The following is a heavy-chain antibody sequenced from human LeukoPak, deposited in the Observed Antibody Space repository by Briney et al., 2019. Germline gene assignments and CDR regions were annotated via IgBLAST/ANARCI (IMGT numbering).Heavy chain of an antibody. CDR1: GYTFTNYA. CDR2: INTGNGNT. J-gene: IGHJ6*02. V-gene: IGHV1-3*04. Sequence: GASVKVSCKASGYTFTNYALHWVRQAPGQRLEWMGWINTGNGNTKYSQKFQGRVTITRDTSASTAYMELRSLRSDDTAVYYCARETPNMGFGVVPSFYYYYGMDVWGQGTTVTVSS. D-gene: IGHD3-3*01. CDR3: ARETPNMGFGVVPSFYYYYGMDV.